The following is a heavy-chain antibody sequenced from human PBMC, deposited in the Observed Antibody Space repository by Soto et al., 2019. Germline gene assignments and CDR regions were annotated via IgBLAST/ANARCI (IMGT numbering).Heavy chain of an antibody. CDR1: GFTFGNFA. J-gene: IGHJ6*02. CDR3: ARDHLILPAHDFFYGSDV. D-gene: IGHD2-21*02. Sequence: EVQLLESGGGLVQPGGSLRLSCAVSGFTFGNFAMSWVRQPPGGGLEWVGGISGSGDRTYFADSVKGRFTLSRDNGKNSLYLQLNNLRAEDTAVYYCARDHLILPAHDFFYGSDVWGRGATVTVSS. V-gene: IGHV3-23*01. CDR2: ISGSGDRT.